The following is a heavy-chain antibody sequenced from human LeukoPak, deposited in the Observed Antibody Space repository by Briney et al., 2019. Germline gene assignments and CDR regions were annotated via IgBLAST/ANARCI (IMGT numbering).Heavy chain of an antibody. J-gene: IGHJ4*02. CDR1: GGTFSSYA. CDR3: AMSYYDILTGF. Sequence: SVKVSCKASGGTFSSYAISWVRQAPGQGLEWMGGIIPIFGTANYAQKFQGRVTITADESTSTANMELSSLRSEDTAVYYCAMSYYDILTGFWGQGTLVTVSS. CDR2: IIPIFGTA. D-gene: IGHD3-9*01. V-gene: IGHV1-69*13.